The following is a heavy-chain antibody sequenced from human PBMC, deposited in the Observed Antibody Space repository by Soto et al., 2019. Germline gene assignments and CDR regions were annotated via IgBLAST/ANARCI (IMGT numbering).Heavy chain of an antibody. V-gene: IGHV1-69*12. CDR3: ASPQSGDNFDY. CDR2: IIPIFGTA. D-gene: IGHD2-21*02. Sequence: QVQLVQSGAEVKKPGSSVTVSCTASGGTFSSYAVSWVRQAPGQGLEWMGGIIPIFGTANYAQKFQGRVTITADESTSRAYMELSSLRSEDTAVYYCASPQSGDNFDYWGQGTLVTVSS. CDR1: GGTFSSYA. J-gene: IGHJ4*02.